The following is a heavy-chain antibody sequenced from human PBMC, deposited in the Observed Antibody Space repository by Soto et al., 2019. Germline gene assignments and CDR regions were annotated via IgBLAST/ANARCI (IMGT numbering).Heavy chain of an antibody. J-gene: IGHJ5*02. V-gene: IGHV4-34*01. CDR1: GGSFSGYY. Sequence: QVQLQQWGAALLKPSETLSLTCAVYGGSFSGYYWSWIRQPPGKGLEWIWEINHRGYTTYNPSLKSRVTISVDTSKNQFSLKLSSVTAADPALYYCARVYIVTTSWFDPWGQGTPVTVSS. CDR3: ARVYIVTTSWFDP. CDR2: INHRGYT. D-gene: IGHD5-12*01.